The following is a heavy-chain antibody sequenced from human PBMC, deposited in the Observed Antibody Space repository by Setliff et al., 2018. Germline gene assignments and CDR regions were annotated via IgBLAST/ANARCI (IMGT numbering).Heavy chain of an antibody. CDR3: ARTSRDGATYMDV. V-gene: IGHV4-4*07. D-gene: IGHD3-10*01. Sequence: SESLSLTCTVSGGSMAMYYWSWIRQPAGKGLEWIGRICSIENTIGRICRGSNTHYKPSLQSRVTMSLDTSTNQFSLRLSSVTAADTAVYYCARTSRDGATYMDVWGKGTTVTVSS. J-gene: IGHJ6*03. CDR1: GGSMAMYY. CDR2: ICRGSNT.